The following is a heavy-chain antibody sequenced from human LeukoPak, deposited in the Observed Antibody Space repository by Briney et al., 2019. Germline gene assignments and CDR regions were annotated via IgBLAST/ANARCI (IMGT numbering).Heavy chain of an antibody. V-gene: IGHV3-48*02. CDR1: DFTFSSYS. Sequence: GGSLRLSCAASDFTFSSYSMNWVRLARGKGLEWVSYISSSSNTKYYVDSVKGRFTISRDNAKNSLYLQMNSLTDDDTAVYYCARGGYNFYGMDVWGQGTTVTVSS. CDR2: ISSSSNTK. J-gene: IGHJ6*02. CDR3: ARGGYNFYGMDV.